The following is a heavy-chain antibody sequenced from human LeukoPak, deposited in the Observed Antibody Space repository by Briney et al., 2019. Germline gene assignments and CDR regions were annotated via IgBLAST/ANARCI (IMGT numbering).Heavy chain of an antibody. D-gene: IGHD7-27*01. CDR3: VKDGPNRGRDFDI. Sequence: PGRSLRLSCAASGFSFSGYGMHWVRQAPGKGLEWVAVTWYDESNKYYADSVKGRFTISRDNSKNTLYLEMNSLRAEDTDVYYCVKDGPNRGRDFDIWGQGTLVTVSS. CDR2: TWYDESNK. V-gene: IGHV3-33*06. CDR1: GFSFSGYG. J-gene: IGHJ4*02.